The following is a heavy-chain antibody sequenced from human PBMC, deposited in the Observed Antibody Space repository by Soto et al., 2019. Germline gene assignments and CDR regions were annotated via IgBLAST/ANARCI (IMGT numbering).Heavy chain of an antibody. D-gene: IGHD6-13*01. Sequence: QVQLVESGGGVVQPGRSLRLSCAASGFTFSSYAMHWVRQAPGKGLEWVAVISYDGSNKYYADSVKGRFTISRDNSKNTLYLQMNSLRAEDTAVYYCARDEYRQLARYYYYGMDVWGQGTTVTVSS. CDR2: ISYDGSNK. V-gene: IGHV3-30-3*01. CDR3: ARDEYRQLARYYYYGMDV. J-gene: IGHJ6*02. CDR1: GFTFSSYA.